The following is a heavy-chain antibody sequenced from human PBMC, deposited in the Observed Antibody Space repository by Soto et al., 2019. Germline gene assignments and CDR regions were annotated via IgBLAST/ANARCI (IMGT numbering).Heavy chain of an antibody. D-gene: IGHD2-15*01. Sequence: ASVKVSYKVSGYTLPELSMHWVRQAPGKGLEWMGGFDPEHGERIYAQKFQGRVTMTEDTSTDTAYMELNSLRSEDTAMYYCATTKRLLLRWGQGTQVTVSS. J-gene: IGHJ4*02. CDR3: ATTKRLLLR. CDR1: GYTLPELS. CDR2: FDPEHGER. V-gene: IGHV1-24*01.